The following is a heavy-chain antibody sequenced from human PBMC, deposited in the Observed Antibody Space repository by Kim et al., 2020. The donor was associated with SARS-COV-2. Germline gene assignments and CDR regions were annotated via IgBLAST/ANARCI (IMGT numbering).Heavy chain of an antibody. CDR2: IKSKTDGGTT. CDR1: GFTFSNAW. J-gene: IGHJ4*02. V-gene: IGHV3-15*01. Sequence: GGSLRLSCAASGFTFSNAWMSWVRQAPGKGLEWVGRIKSKTDGGTTDYAAPVKGRFTISRDDSKNTLYLQMNSLKTEDTAVYYCTTERTYYDFWSGYYPLYYFDYWGQGTLVTVSS. D-gene: IGHD3-3*01. CDR3: TTERTYYDFWSGYYPLYYFDY.